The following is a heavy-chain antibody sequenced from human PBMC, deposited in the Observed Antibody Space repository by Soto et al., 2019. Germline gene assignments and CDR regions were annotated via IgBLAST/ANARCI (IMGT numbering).Heavy chain of an antibody. CDR1: GYTFTNYQ. CDR2: INSGGAGT. J-gene: IGHJ4*02. V-gene: IGHV1-46*01. CDR3: ARGDESGFFDF. Sequence: HVQLVQSGAEVKKPGASVKISCRTSGYTFTNYQMHWVRQAPGQELEWMGIINSGGAGTYSAQRFQRRVTMTRHTSTSTVYMELSSLTSEDTAIYYCARGDESGFFDFWGQGTLVTVSS. D-gene: IGHD3-22*01.